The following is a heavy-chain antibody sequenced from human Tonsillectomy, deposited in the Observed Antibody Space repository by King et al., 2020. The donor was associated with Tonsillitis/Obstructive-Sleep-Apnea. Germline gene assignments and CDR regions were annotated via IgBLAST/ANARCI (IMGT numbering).Heavy chain of an antibody. CDR1: GHTFTTYW. CDR3: ARRNSLGYCTTTSCPDGFDI. V-gene: IGHV5-51*01. CDR2: IYPGDAYT. J-gene: IGHJ3*02. Sequence: VQLVESGAEVKKPGESLKISCEGSGHTFTTYWIGWVRQMPGKGLEWMGIIYPGDAYTTYSPSFQGQVTISADKSISTAYLQWSSLKASDTAMYYCARRNSLGYCTTTSCPDGFDIWGQGTMVTVSS. D-gene: IGHD2-2*01.